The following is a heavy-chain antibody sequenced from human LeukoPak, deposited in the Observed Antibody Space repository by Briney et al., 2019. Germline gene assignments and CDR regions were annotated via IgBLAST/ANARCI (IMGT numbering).Heavy chain of an antibody. V-gene: IGHV4-59*08. CDR3: ARRSGYDSPFDY. CDR1: GFTFSSYS. D-gene: IGHD5-12*01. Sequence: GSLRLSCAASGFTFSSYSMNWVRQPPGKALEWIGNIFYSGSTYYSPSLKSRVTISLDTSKNQFSLKLSSVTAADTAVYYCARRSGYDSPFDYWGQGTLVTVSS. J-gene: IGHJ4*02. CDR2: IFYSGST.